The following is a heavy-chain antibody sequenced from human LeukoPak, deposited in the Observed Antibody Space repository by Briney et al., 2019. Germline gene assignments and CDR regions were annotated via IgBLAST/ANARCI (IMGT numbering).Heavy chain of an antibody. J-gene: IGHJ4*02. D-gene: IGHD2-21*02. V-gene: IGHV4-39*01. CDR2: IYYSGST. Sequence: SETLSLTCTVSGGSISSSSYYWGWIRQPPGKGLEWIGSIYYSGSTYYNPSLKRRVTISVDTSKNQFSLKLSSVTAADTAVYYCQSFTVVVTATDYWGQGTLVTVSS. CDR1: GGSISSSSYY. CDR3: QSFTVVVTATDY.